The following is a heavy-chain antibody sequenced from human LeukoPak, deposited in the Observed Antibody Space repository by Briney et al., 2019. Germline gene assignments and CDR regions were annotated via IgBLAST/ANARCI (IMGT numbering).Heavy chain of an antibody. V-gene: IGHV1-24*01. CDR2: FDPEDGET. J-gene: IGHJ4*02. D-gene: IGHD3-22*01. CDR3: ARVLNPLYYYDSSGSLDY. CDR1: GYTLTELS. Sequence: ASVKVSCKVSGYTLTELSMHWVRQAPGKGLEWMGGFDPEDGETIYAQKFQGRVTMTRDTSTSTVYMELSSLRSEDTAVYYCARVLNPLYYYDSSGSLDYWGQGTLVTVSS.